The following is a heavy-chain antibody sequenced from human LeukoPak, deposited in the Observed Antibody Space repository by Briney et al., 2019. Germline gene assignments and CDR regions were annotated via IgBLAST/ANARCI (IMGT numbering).Heavy chain of an antibody. CDR1: GDIVSSNSAA. J-gene: IGHJ4*02. D-gene: IGHD6-19*01. CDR2: TYYRYNLYN. Sequence: TLSLTXALSGDIVSSNSAAWDWIRQSRSRGLEWLARTYYRYNLYNDYAVSVKSRITNNRETSKNQFSLQLNSVTPEDTAVYYCARAPERYDSSGSSFDYWGQGTLVTVSS. V-gene: IGHV6-1*01. CDR3: ARAPERYDSSGSSFDY.